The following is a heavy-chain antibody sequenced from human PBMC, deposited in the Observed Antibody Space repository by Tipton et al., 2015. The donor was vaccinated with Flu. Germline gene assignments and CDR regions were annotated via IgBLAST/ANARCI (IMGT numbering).Heavy chain of an antibody. CDR2: INPSSGDT. Sequence: QLVQSGAEVKKPGASVKVSCQASGYSFTGHYMHWVRQAPGQGLEWMGWINPSSGDTVYAQKFQGRFTMTRDSSISTGYMELKSLQPDDTAVYYCARELGEFDYWGQGTLVTVSS. CDR1: GYSFTGHY. CDR3: ARELGEFDY. D-gene: IGHD3-16*01. V-gene: IGHV1-2*02. J-gene: IGHJ4*02.